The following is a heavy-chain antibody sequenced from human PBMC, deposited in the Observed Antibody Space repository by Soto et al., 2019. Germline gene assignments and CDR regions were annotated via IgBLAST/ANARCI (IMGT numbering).Heavy chain of an antibody. V-gene: IGHV1-3*01. CDR2: INAGNGNT. D-gene: IGHD3-9*01. Sequence: ASVKVSCKASGYTFTSYAMHWVRQAPGQRLEWMGWINAGNGNTKYSQKFQGRVTITRDTSASTAYMELSSLRSEDTAVYYCASLILTGYYASTFXYWSQGTLVTVSS. CDR3: ASLILTGYYASTFXY. CDR1: GYTFTSYA. J-gene: IGHJ4*02.